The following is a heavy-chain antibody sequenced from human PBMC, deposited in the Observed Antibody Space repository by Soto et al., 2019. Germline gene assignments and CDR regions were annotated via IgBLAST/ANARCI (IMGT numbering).Heavy chain of an antibody. V-gene: IGHV3-30*18. CDR2: ISHDGSNK. CDR3: AKEDRIAAAGHFDY. J-gene: IGHJ4*02. CDR1: GFTFSSYG. Sequence: QVQLVESGGGVVQPGRSLRLSCAASGFTFSSYGMHWVRQAPGKGLEWVSVISHDGSNKYYADSVKGRFTISRDNSKNTLYLQMNSLRAEDAAVYYCAKEDRIAAAGHFDYWGQGTLVTVSS. D-gene: IGHD6-13*01.